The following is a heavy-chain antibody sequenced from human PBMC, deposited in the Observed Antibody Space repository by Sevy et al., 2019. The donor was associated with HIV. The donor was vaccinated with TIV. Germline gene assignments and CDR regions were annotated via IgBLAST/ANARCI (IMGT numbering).Heavy chain of an antibody. J-gene: IGHJ4*02. V-gene: IGHV4-38-2*02. CDR1: GYSISSGYY. D-gene: IGHD3-10*01. CDR3: ARDRSYGSGSYQV. CDR2: IYHSGST. Sequence: SETLSLTCAVSGYSISSGYYWGWIRQPPGKGLEWIGSIYHSGSTYYNPSLKSRVTISVDTSKNQFSLKLSSVTAADTAVYYCARDRSYGSGSYQVWGQGTLVTVSS.